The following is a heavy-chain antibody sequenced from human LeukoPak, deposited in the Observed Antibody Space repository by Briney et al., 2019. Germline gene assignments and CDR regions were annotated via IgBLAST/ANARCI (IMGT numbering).Heavy chain of an antibody. D-gene: IGHD4-11*01. V-gene: IGHV3-33*01. Sequence: PGGSLRLSCAASGFTFSSFGMHWVRQAPGKGLEWVAVIWYDGSNKYYADSVKGRFTISRDNSENTLYLQMNSLRAEDTAVYYCARDETTGVLHFDYWGQGTLVTVSS. J-gene: IGHJ4*02. CDR1: GFTFSSFG. CDR2: IWYDGSNK. CDR3: ARDETTGVLHFDY.